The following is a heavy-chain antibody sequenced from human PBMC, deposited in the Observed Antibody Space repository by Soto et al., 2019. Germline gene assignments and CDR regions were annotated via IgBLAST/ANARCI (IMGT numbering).Heavy chain of an antibody. CDR3: ASGSGLRYFDWLFSYFDY. V-gene: IGHV3-30-3*01. Sequence: VQLVESGGGVVQPGRSLRLSCAASGFTFSSYAMHWVRQAPGKGLEWVAVISYDGSNKYYADSVKGRFTISRDNSKNTLYLQMNSLRAEDTAVYYCASGSGLRYFDWLFSYFDYWGQGTLVTVSS. CDR2: ISYDGSNK. CDR1: GFTFSSYA. D-gene: IGHD3-9*01. J-gene: IGHJ4*02.